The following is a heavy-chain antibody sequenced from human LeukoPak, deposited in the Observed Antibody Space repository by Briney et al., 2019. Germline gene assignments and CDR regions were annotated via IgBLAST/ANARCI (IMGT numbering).Heavy chain of an antibody. CDR1: GFTFSSYA. V-gene: IGHV3-23*01. Sequence: TGGSLRLSCAASGFTFSSYAMSWVRQAPGKGLGWVSAISGSGGSTYYADSVKGRFTISRDNSKNTLYLQMNSLRAEDTAVYYCAKGSGAPRGRIAVAGPIDYWGQGTLVTVSS. CDR2: ISGSGGST. D-gene: IGHD6-19*01. CDR3: AKGSGAPRGRIAVAGPIDY. J-gene: IGHJ4*02.